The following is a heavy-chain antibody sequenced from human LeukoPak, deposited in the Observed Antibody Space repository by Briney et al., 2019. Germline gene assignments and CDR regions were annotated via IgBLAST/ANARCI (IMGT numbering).Heavy chain of an antibody. CDR2: ISGSGGST. D-gene: IGHD3-10*01. CDR1: GFTFSRYA. Sequence: GGSLRLSCAASGFTFSRYAMSWVRQAPGKGLEWVSAISGSGGSTYYADSVKGRFTISRDSSKNTLYLQMNSLRAEDTAVYYCAKSITMVRGVIIGAFFDYWGQGTLVTVSS. J-gene: IGHJ4*02. V-gene: IGHV3-23*01. CDR3: AKSITMVRGVIIGAFFDY.